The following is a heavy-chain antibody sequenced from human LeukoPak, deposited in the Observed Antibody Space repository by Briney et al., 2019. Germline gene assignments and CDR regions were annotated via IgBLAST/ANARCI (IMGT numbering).Heavy chain of an antibody. Sequence: PGGSLRLSCAASGFTFSNAWMSWVRQAPGKGLEWVGRIKSKTDGGTTDYAAPVKGRFTISRDDSKNTLYLQMNSLKTEDTAVYYCTTGVYYTVTMPIDYWGQGTLVTVSS. V-gene: IGHV3-15*01. CDR1: GFTFSNAW. J-gene: IGHJ4*02. D-gene: IGHD4-17*01. CDR3: TTGVYYTVTMPIDY. CDR2: IKSKTDGGTT.